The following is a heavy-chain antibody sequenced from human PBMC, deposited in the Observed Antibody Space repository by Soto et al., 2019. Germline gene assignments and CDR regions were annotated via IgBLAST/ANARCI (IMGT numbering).Heavy chain of an antibody. J-gene: IGHJ6*02. D-gene: IGHD3-3*01. CDR3: ARRGHGFWSGETYYYAIDV. CDR1: GYDFNTYD. CDR2: MTPKPETP. Sequence: QVHLVQSGAEVKKPGASVKVSCTASGYDFNTYDIHWVRQSTGQGLEWMGWMTPKPETPGYAPKFQGRLSMARDTPRSAVYTELSSLGSEHTAVYFGARRGHGFWSGETYYYAIDVWGQGTTVTVSS. V-gene: IGHV1-8*01.